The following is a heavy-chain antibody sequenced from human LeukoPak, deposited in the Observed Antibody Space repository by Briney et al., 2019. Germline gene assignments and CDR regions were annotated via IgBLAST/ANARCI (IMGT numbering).Heavy chain of an antibody. Sequence: KPSETLSLTCTVSGGSISSYYWSWIRQPPGKGLEWIGYIYYSGSTNYNPSLKSRVTISVDTSKNQFSLKLSSVTAADTAVYYCARVRTYYYDSSGFDAFDVWGKGTTVTVSS. CDR3: ARVRTYYYDSSGFDAFDV. J-gene: IGHJ3*01. D-gene: IGHD3-22*01. CDR2: IYYSGST. V-gene: IGHV4-59*01. CDR1: GGSISSYY.